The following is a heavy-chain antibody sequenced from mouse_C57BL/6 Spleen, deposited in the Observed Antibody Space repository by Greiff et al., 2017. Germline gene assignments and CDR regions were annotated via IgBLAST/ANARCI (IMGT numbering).Heavy chain of an antibody. CDR2: IHPNSGST. CDR3: AINWEGGYYFDD. J-gene: IGHJ2*01. V-gene: IGHV1-64*01. CDR1: GYTFTSYW. D-gene: IGHD4-1*01. Sequence: QVQLQQPGAELVKPGASVKLSCKASGYTFTSYWMHWVKQRPGQGLEWIGMIHPNSGSTNYNEKFKSKATLTVDKSSSTAYMQLSSLTSEDSAVYYCAINWEGGYYFDDWGQGTTLTVSS.